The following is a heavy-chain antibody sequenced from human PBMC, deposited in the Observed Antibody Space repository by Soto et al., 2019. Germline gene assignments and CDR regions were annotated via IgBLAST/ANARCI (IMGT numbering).Heavy chain of an antibody. J-gene: IGHJ4*02. CDR3: ARGGTAGRPYYFDY. CDR1: GGTFSSYA. CDR2: IIPIFGTA. D-gene: IGHD1-26*01. V-gene: IGHV1-69*06. Sequence: ASVKASCKSSGGTFSSYAISWVRQAPGQGLEWMGGIIPIFGTANYAQKFQGRVTITADKSTSTAYMELSSLRSEDTAVYYCARGGTAGRPYYFDYWGQGTLVTVSS.